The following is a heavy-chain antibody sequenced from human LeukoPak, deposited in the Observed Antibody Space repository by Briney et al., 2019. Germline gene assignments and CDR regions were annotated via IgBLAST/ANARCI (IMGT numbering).Heavy chain of an antibody. Sequence: PSDTLSLTCTVSGGSISSSSYYWGWIRQPPGKGLEWIGSIYYSGSTYYNPSLKSRVTISVDTSKNQFSLKLSSVTAADTAVYYCARWLQLTHYFDYWGQGTLVTVSS. J-gene: IGHJ4*02. CDR1: GGSISSSSYY. CDR2: IYYSGST. V-gene: IGHV4-39*01. CDR3: ARWLQLTHYFDY. D-gene: IGHD5-24*01.